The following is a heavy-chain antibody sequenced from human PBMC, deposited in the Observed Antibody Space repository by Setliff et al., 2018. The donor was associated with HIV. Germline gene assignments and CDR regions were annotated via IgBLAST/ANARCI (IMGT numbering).Heavy chain of an antibody. CDR3: ARLPNPKERSYWRLPFDL. J-gene: IGHJ3*01. CDR2: ISGSYTT. V-gene: IGHV3-48*03. CDR1: GFTFYLYE. D-gene: IGHD1-26*01. Sequence: PGESLKISCAASGFTFYLYELNWVRQAPGKGLEWVSYISGSYTTHYADSVKGRFSASRDNAEGSLYLQMNSLRAEDSAVYYCARLPNPKERSYWRLPFDLWGQGTMVTVS.